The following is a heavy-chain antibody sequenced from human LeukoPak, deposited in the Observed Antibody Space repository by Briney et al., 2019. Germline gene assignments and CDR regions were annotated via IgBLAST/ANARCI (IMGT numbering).Heavy chain of an antibody. V-gene: IGHV1-3*01. CDR1: GYTFTSYA. Sequence: ASVKVSCKASGYTFTSYAMHWVRQAPGQRLEWMGWINAGNGNTKYSQKFQGRVTTTRNTSASTAYMELSGLRSEDTAVYYCARGKYCSSTGCPEVKYNWFDPWGQGTLVTVSS. CDR3: ARGKYCSSTGCPEVKYNWFDP. D-gene: IGHD2-2*01. J-gene: IGHJ5*02. CDR2: INAGNGNT.